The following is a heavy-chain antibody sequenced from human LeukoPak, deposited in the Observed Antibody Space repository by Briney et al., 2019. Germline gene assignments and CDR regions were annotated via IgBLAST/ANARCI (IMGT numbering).Heavy chain of an antibody. CDR1: GFTLSDYY. CDR2: ISSSGSTI. V-gene: IGHV3-11*04. D-gene: IGHD3-22*01. Sequence: GGSLRLSCAASGFTLSDYYMSWIRQAPGKGLEWVSYISSSGSTIYYADSVKGRFTISRDNAKNSLYLQMNSLRAEDTAVYYCARERRTMGGRGYYDSSGYAYYWGQGTLVTVSS. CDR3: ARERRTMGGRGYYDSSGYAYY. J-gene: IGHJ4*02.